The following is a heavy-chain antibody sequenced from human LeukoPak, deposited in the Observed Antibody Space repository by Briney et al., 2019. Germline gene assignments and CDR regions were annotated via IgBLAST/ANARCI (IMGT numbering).Heavy chain of an antibody. CDR2: ISWNGGTT. V-gene: IGHV3-20*04. CDR1: GFTFDDYG. D-gene: IGHD3-3*01. Sequence: GGSLRLSCAASGFTFDDYGMSWVRQAPGKGLEWVSGISWNGGTTGYADSVKGRFTISRDNAKNSLYLQMNSLRAEDTALYYCARDPSGPYDFWSGYPAGGYFDYWGQGTLVTVSS. CDR3: ARDPSGPYDFWSGYPAGGYFDY. J-gene: IGHJ4*02.